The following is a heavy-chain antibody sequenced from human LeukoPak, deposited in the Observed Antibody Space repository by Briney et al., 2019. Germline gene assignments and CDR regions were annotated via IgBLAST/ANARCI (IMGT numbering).Heavy chain of an antibody. D-gene: IGHD4-17*01. Sequence: GGSLRLSCAASAFTFSSSAMSWVRQAPGKGLEWVSAISGSGDSTYYADSVKGRFTISRDNSKNTLYLQVNSLRAEDTAVYYCAKPRGDYVSYHYGIDVWGQGTTVTVSS. CDR3: AKPRGDYVSYHYGIDV. CDR1: AFTFSSSA. J-gene: IGHJ6*02. CDR2: ISGSGDST. V-gene: IGHV3-23*01.